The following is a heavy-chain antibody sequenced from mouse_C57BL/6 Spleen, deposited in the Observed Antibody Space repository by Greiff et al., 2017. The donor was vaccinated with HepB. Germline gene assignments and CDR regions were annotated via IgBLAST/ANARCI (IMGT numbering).Heavy chain of an antibody. Sequence: EVKLMESGPGLVKPSQTVFLTCTVTGISITTGNYRWSWIRQFPGNKLEWIGYIYYSGTITYNPSLTSRTTITRDTPKNQFFLEMNSLTAEDTATYYCARALWDGYFDVWGTGTTVTVSS. CDR1: GISITTGNYR. V-gene: IGHV3-5*01. CDR2: IYYSGTI. CDR3: ARALWDGYFDV. J-gene: IGHJ1*03. D-gene: IGHD4-1*01.